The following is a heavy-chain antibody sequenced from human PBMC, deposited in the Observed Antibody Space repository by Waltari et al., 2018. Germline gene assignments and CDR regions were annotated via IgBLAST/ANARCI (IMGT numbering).Heavy chain of an antibody. D-gene: IGHD3-10*01. CDR3: ARGRGGSGSQPLSWFDP. CDR1: GDSIAGYF. V-gene: IGHV4-59*01. Sequence: QVQLRESGPRLVKPSETLSLTCSVSGDSIAGYFWAWIRQPPGKGLQFIGYIYDVGTTSYNPSLASRFAMSVDTSKNHFSLRLTSMTAADTAFYYCARGRGGSGSQPLSWFDPWGPGTLVTVSS. CDR2: IYDVGTT. J-gene: IGHJ5*02.